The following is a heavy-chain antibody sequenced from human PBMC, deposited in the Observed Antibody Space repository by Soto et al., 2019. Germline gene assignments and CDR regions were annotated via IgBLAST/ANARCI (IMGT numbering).Heavy chain of an antibody. CDR3: ARDVWSGSQRQDFFDY. D-gene: IGHD3-3*01. J-gene: IGHJ4*02. CDR1: GYTFTSYG. V-gene: IGHV1-18*01. Sequence: QVQLVQSGAEVKKPGASVKVSCKASGYTFTSYGIIWVRQATGQGLEWMGWISAYNGNTNYAQKLQGRVTMTTYTSTSTAYMELSSLRTDDTTLYYCARDVWSGSQRQDFFDYWGQGTLVTVSS. CDR2: ISAYNGNT.